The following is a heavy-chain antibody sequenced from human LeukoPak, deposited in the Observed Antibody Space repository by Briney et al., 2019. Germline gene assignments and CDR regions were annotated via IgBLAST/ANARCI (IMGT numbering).Heavy chain of an antibody. Sequence: GGSLRLSCAASGFTFSDYHMSWIRQAPGTGLEWVAFIRSDGSNKNYADSVKGRFTISRDNSKNTLYLQMNSLRPDDTAVYYCAKDYSKTSYYGSGTYYRPNWFDPWGQGTLVTVSS. V-gene: IGHV3-30*02. CDR3: AKDYSKTSYYGSGTYYRPNWFDP. J-gene: IGHJ5*02. CDR1: GFTFSDYH. CDR2: IRSDGSNK. D-gene: IGHD3-10*01.